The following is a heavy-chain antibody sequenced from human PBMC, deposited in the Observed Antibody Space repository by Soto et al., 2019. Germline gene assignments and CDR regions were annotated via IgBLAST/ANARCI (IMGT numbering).Heavy chain of an antibody. CDR3: ASPIVAIPTAIRDY. CDR1: GFTVSSNY. D-gene: IGHD2-2*01. V-gene: IGHV3-66*01. Sequence: GGSLRLSCAASGFTVSSNYMSWVRQAPGKGLEWVSVIYSDGTTYYADSVKGRFTISRDNSKNTLYLQMNSLRAEDTALYYCASPIVAIPTAIRDYWGQGTLVTVSS. J-gene: IGHJ4*02. CDR2: IYSDGTT.